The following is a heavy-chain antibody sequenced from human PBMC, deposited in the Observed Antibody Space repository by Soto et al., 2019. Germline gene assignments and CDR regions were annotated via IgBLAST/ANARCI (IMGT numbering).Heavy chain of an antibody. CDR1: GFTFRTYA. CDR2: ITGGGGST. J-gene: IGHJ4*02. CDR3: AKGSANASPYYFDF. V-gene: IGHV3-23*01. Sequence: GGSLRLSCTGSGFTFRTYAMAWVRQAPGKGLEWVSAITGGGGSTYHADSVKGRFTISRDNSKNTLYLQMNSLRAEDTAVYYCAKGSANASPYYFDFWGQGTPVTVSS.